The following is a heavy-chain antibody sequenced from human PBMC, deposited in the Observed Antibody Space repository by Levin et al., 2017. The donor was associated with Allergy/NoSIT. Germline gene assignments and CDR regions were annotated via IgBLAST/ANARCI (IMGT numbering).Heavy chain of an antibody. Sequence: KTSETLSLTCAVYGGSFSGYYWSWIRQPPGKGLEWIGEINHSGSTNYNPSLKSRVTISVDTSKNQFSLKLSSVTAADTAVYYCARGNVLLWFGYYYYYMDGWGKGTTVTVSS. D-gene: IGHD3-10*01. CDR3: ARGNVLLWFGYYYYYMDG. CDR1: GGSFSGYY. J-gene: IGHJ6*03. CDR2: INHSGST. V-gene: IGHV4-34*01.